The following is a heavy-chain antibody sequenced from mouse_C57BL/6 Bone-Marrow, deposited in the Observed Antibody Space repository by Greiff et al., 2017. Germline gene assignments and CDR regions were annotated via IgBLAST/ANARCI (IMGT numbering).Heavy chain of an antibody. CDR3: ARDYDYDDGRPCYAMDY. V-gene: IGHV1-82*01. D-gene: IGHD2-4*01. J-gene: IGHJ4*01. Sequence: QVQLQQSGPELVKPGASVKISCKASGYAFSSSWMNWVKQRPGKGLEWIGRIYPGDGDTNYNGKFKGKATLTAEKSSSTAYMQLSSLTSEDSAVYFCARDYDYDDGRPCYAMDYWGQGTSVTVSS. CDR1: GYAFSSSW. CDR2: IYPGDGDT.